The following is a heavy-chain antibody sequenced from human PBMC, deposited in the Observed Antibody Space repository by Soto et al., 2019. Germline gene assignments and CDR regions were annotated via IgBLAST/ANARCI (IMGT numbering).Heavy chain of an antibody. CDR3: ARAPAMGASITMVRGYVFWFDP. V-gene: IGHV4-34*01. CDR2: INHSGST. Sequence: SETLSLTCAVYGGSFSGYYWSWIRQPPGKGLEWIGEINHSGSTNYNPSLKSRVTISVDTSKNQFSLKLSSVTAADTAVYYCARAPAMGASITMVRGYVFWFDPWGQGTLVTVSS. CDR1: GGSFSGYY. D-gene: IGHD3-10*01. J-gene: IGHJ5*02.